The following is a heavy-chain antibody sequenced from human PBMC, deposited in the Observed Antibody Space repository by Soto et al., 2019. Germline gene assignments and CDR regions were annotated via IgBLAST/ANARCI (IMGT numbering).Heavy chain of an antibody. Sequence: SETLSLTCAVYGVSFSGYSWTWIRQPPGKGLEWIGEIDQSGSTNSSPSLKSRVTISVDTSKNQFSLKLSSLTAADTAVYYCARHGSSGPDYWGQGTLVTVSS. J-gene: IGHJ4*02. V-gene: IGHV4-34*01. CDR1: GVSFSGYS. CDR3: ARHGSSGPDY. D-gene: IGHD6-19*01. CDR2: IDQSGST.